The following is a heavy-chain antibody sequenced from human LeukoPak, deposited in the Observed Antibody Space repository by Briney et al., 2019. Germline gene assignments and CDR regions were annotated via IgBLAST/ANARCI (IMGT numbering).Heavy chain of an antibody. V-gene: IGHV1-18*01. CDR2: ISAYNGDI. D-gene: IGHD3-22*01. J-gene: IGHJ4*02. Sequence: SVKVSCKASGYTFTDYDINWVRQAPGQGLEWMGRISAYNGDINYAQKFQGRVTMTTDTSTSTAYMELRSLRSDDTAVYYCARDVRGLYYYDSSGYYPDYWGQGTLVTVSS. CDR3: ARDVRGLYYYDSSGYYPDY. CDR1: GYTFTDYD.